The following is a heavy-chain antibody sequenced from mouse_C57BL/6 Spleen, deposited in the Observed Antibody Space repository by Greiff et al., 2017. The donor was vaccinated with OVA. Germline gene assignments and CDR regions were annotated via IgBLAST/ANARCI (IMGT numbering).Heavy chain of an antibody. Sequence: VQLQQSGPELVKPGASVKISCKASGYTFTDYYMHWVKQSHGKSLEWIGDINPNNGGTSYNQKFKGKATLTVDKSSSTAYMELRSLTSEDSAVYYYARKQNLWLRRYFDYWGQGTTLTVSS. D-gene: IGHD2-2*01. CDR3: ARKQNLWLRRYFDY. CDR1: GYTFTDYY. CDR2: INPNNGGT. J-gene: IGHJ2*01. V-gene: IGHV1-26*01.